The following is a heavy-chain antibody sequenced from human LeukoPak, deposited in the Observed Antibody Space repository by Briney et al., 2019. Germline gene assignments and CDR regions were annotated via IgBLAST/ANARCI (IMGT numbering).Heavy chain of an antibody. Sequence: SETLSLTCIISGGSIGPYYWSWIRQAAGKGPEWIGRIYTTGTADYNPSLKGRVFLSVDTSKNQFSLKLSSVTAADTAVYYCARHLRGWFGELPTYYFDYWGQGTLVTVSS. CDR1: GGSIGPYY. V-gene: IGHV4-4*07. D-gene: IGHD3-10*01. CDR3: ARHLRGWFGELPTYYFDY. CDR2: IYTTGTA. J-gene: IGHJ4*02.